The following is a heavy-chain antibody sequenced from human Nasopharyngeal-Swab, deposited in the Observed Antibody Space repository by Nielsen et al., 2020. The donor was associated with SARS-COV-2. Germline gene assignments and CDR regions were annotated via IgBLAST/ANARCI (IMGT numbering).Heavy chain of an antibody. Sequence: GSLRLSCAVSGGSISSSNWWSWVRQPPGKGLKWIGEIYHSGSTNYNPSLKSRVTISVDKSKNQFSLKLSSVTAADTAVYYCARSLAAAGYDYWGQGTLVTVSS. CDR3: ARSLAAAGYDY. CDR1: GGSISSSNW. CDR2: IYHSGST. D-gene: IGHD6-13*01. V-gene: IGHV4-4*02. J-gene: IGHJ4*02.